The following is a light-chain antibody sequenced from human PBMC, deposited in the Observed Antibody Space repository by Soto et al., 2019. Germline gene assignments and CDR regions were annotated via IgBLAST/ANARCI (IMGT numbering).Light chain of an antibody. CDR2: DAS. J-gene: IGKJ1*01. CDR3: QEYNTWPWT. Sequence: EIVLTHSPATLSLSPWERATLSFSASQSVSSSFLAWYQQKVGQAPRLLIYDASSRATGIPDRFSGSGPGTDFTLTISRLEPEDFAVYYCQEYNTWPWTFGQGTKVDIK. V-gene: IGKV3D-20*02. CDR1: QSVSSSF.